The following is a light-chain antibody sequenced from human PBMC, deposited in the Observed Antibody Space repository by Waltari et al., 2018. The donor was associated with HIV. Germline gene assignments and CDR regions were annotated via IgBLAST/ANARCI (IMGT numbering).Light chain of an antibody. CDR2: LAS. CDR1: QSLLHSNGYTY. Sequence: DIVMTQSPLFLPVTPGEPASISCRSSQSLLHSNGYTYLDLYLQKPGQSPQLLIYLASNPSSGGPGRFSGRGSDTNVTVSIGKGADEDGGIYYCMQPLHTPWTFSRGTKVE. V-gene: IGKV2-28*01. J-gene: IGKJ1*01. CDR3: MQPLHTPWT.